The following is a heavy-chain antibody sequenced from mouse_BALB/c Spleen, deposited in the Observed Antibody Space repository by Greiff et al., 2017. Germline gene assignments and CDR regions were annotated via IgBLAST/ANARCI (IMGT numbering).Heavy chain of an antibody. CDR3: ARDSYRYDGGFDY. V-gene: IGHV7-3*02. CDR2: IRNKANGYTT. D-gene: IGHD2-14*01. CDR1: GFTFTDYY. Sequence: EVQRVESGGGLVQPGGSLRLSCATSGFTFTDYYMSWVRQPPGKALEWLGFIRNKANGYTTEYSASVKGRFTISRGNSQSILYLQMNTLRAEDSATYYCARDSYRYDGGFDYWGQGTTLTVSS. J-gene: IGHJ2*01.